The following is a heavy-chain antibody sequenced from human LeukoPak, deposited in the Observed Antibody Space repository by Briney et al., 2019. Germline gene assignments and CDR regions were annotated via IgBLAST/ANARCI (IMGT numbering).Heavy chain of an antibody. CDR1: GLTFSVYY. CDR3: ARDSGYSGYSDY. J-gene: IGHJ4*02. V-gene: IGHV3-11*05. D-gene: IGHD5-12*01. CDR2: IRSSSRYT. Sequence: PGVSLRLSCAPTGLTFSVYYVSCIRQAPGGGREWVSYIRSSSRYTDYADSVKGRFTISRDNAKNSLNLQMNSLRAADTAVYYCARDSGYSGYSDYWGQGTLVTVSS.